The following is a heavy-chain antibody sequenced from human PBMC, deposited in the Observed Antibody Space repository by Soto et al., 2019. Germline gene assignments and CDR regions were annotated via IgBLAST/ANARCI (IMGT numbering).Heavy chain of an antibody. Sequence: SETLSLTCAVYGGSFSGYYWSWIRQPPGKGLEWIGEINHSGSTNYNPSLKSRVTISVDTSKNQFSLKLSSVTAADTAVYYCARGGLETKPGAFDIWGQGIMVTVSS. CDR1: GGSFSGYY. V-gene: IGHV4-34*01. J-gene: IGHJ3*02. CDR2: INHSGST. CDR3: ARGGLETKPGAFDI.